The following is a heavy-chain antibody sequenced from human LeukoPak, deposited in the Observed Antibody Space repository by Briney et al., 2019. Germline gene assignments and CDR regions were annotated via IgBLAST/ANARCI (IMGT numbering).Heavy chain of an antibody. CDR3: ARDSIGQLSFDY. V-gene: IGHV3-30*03. CDR1: GFTFSSYG. CDR2: ISYDGSNK. Sequence: GGSLRLSCAASGFTFSSYGMHWVRQAPGKGLEWVAVISYDGSNKYYADSVKGRFTISRDNSKNTLYLQMNSLRAEDTAVYYCARDSIGQLSFDYWGQGTLVTVSS. J-gene: IGHJ4*02. D-gene: IGHD2/OR15-2a*01.